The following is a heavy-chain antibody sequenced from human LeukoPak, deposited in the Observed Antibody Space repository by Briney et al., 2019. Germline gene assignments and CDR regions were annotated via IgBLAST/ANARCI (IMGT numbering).Heavy chain of an antibody. J-gene: IGHJ4*02. CDR1: GYTFTSYG. CDR3: ARAPRVVVPAAMVAFFDY. CDR2: ISAYNGNT. V-gene: IGHV1-18*04. Sequence: GSAKGSCKASGYTFTSYGISWVRQAPGQGVEWMGWISAYNGNTNYAQKLQGRVTMTTDTSTSTAYMELRSLRSDDTAVYYCARAPRVVVPAAMVAFFDYWGQGTLVTVSS. D-gene: IGHD2-2*01.